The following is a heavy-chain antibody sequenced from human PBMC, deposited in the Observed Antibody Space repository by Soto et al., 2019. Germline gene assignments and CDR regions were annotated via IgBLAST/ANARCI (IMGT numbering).Heavy chain of an antibody. V-gene: IGHV3-21*06. J-gene: IGHJ4*02. Sequence: PGGSLRLSCAASGFTFPRYSMNWVRRAPGKGLEWVSSISSTTNYIYYGDSMKGRFTISRDNAKNSLYLEVNSLRAEDTAVYYCARESEDLTSNFDYWGQGTLVTVSS. CDR1: GFTFPRYS. CDR3: ARESEDLTSNFDY. CDR2: ISSTTNYI.